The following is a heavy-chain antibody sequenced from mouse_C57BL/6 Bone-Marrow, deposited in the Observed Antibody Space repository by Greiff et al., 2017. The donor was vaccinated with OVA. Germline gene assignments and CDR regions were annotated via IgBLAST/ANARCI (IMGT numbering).Heavy chain of an antibody. CDR3: ARGVNWAYYFDY. CDR2: IDPSDSYT. J-gene: IGHJ2*01. V-gene: IGHV1-69*01. CDR1: GYTFTSYW. Sequence: QVHVKQPGAELVMPGASVKLSCKASGYTFTSYWMHWVKQRPGQGLEWIGEIDPSDSYTNYNQKFKGKSTLTVDKSSSTAYMQLSSLTSEDSAVYYCARGVNWAYYFDYWGQGTTLTVSS. D-gene: IGHD4-1*01.